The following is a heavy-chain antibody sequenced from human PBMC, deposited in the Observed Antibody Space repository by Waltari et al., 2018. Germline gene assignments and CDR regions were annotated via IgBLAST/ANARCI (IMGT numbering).Heavy chain of an antibody. V-gene: IGHV4-59*01. J-gene: IGHJ5*02. CDR2: GGT. D-gene: IGHD3-22*01. Sequence: GGTNYNPSLKSRVTISVDTSKNQFSLKLSSVTAADTAVYYCARVFTYYDSSGYYNWFDPWGQGTLVTVSS. CDR3: ARVFTYYDSSGYYNWFDP.